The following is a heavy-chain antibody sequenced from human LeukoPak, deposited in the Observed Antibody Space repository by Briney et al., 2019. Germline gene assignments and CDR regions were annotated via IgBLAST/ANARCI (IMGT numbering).Heavy chain of an antibody. V-gene: IGHV1-2*02. CDR2: INPNSGGT. D-gene: IGHD6-13*01. Sequence: ASVKVSCKASGYTFTGYYMHWERQAPGQGLEWMGWINPNSGGTNYAQKFQGRVTMTRDTSISTAYMELSRLRSDDTAVYYCARGDSSSWYWNFDYWGQGTLVTVSS. J-gene: IGHJ4*02. CDR1: GYTFTGYY. CDR3: ARGDSSSWYWNFDY.